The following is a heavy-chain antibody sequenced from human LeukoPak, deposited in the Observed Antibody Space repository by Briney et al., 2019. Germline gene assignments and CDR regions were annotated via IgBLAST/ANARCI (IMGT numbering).Heavy chain of an antibody. CDR2: ISGSGGST. V-gene: IGHV3-23*01. D-gene: IGHD2-15*01. CDR1: GFSFSRYA. J-gene: IGHJ3*02. Sequence: GGSLRLSCPASGFSFSRYAMSWVRQAPGKGLEWVSAISGSGGSTYYADSVKGRFTISRDNSKNTLYLQMNSLRAEDTAVYYCASATWAYAFDIWGQGTMVTVPS. CDR3: ASATWAYAFDI.